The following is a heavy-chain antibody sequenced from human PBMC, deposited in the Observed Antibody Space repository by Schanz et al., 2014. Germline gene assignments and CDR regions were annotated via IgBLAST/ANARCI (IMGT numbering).Heavy chain of an antibody. D-gene: IGHD6-19*01. CDR3: AKLSSSGRLAGYFDY. J-gene: IGHJ4*02. V-gene: IGHV3-30*04. CDR1: GFTLSSYA. CDR2: FIVDSGNT. Sequence: QVQLVESGGGVVQPGRSLRLSCAAYGFTLSSYAMHWVRQAPGKGLEWVSGFIVDSGNTYYADSVKGRFTISRDNAKNSLYLQMSSLRAEDTAIYYCAKLSSSGRLAGYFDYWGQGALVTVSS.